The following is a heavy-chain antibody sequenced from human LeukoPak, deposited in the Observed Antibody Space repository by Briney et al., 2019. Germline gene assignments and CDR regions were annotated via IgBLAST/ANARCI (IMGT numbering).Heavy chain of an antibody. CDR3: ARTHPYYYDSSGYPRGYYFDY. J-gene: IGHJ4*02. V-gene: IGHV3-48*04. CDR2: ISSSSSTI. D-gene: IGHD3-22*01. Sequence: GGSLRLSCAASGFTFSSYSMNWVRQAPGKGLEWVSYISSSSSTIYYADSVKGRFTISRDNAKNSLYLQMNSLRAEDTAVYYCARTHPYYYDSSGYPRGYYFDYWGQGTLVTVSS. CDR1: GFTFSSYS.